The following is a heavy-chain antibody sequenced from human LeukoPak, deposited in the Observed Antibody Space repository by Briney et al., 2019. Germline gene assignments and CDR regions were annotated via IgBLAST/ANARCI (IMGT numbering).Heavy chain of an antibody. Sequence: SETLSLTCTVSGGTISSSSYYWGWIRQPPGKGLEWIASIYYSGSTYYNPSLKSRVTISVDTSKNQFSLKLSSVTAADTAVYYCARQEAYYGSGSYYFDYWGQGTLVTVSS. CDR3: ARQEAYYGSGSYYFDY. CDR2: IYYSGST. D-gene: IGHD3-10*01. J-gene: IGHJ4*02. CDR1: GGTISSSSYY. V-gene: IGHV4-39*01.